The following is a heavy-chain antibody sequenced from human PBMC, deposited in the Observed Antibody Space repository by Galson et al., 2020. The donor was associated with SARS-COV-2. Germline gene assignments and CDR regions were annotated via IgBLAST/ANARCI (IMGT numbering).Heavy chain of an antibody. J-gene: IGHJ6*02. CDR3: ARRDLGDKGAMDV. CDR2: IYQSGDT. CDR1: GASISGLGYS. V-gene: IGHV4-30-2*01. Sequence: SETLSLTCAVSGASISGLGYSWGWIRQAPGEGLEWIGYIYQSGDTHYNPSLKSRLTIAVDRPNNQFSLKLTSVTAADTAVYYCARRDLGDKGAMDVWGQGTTVTVSS. D-gene: IGHD3-10*01.